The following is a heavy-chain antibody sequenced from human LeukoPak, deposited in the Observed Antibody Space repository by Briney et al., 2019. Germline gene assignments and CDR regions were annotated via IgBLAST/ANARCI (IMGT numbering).Heavy chain of an antibody. V-gene: IGHV3-7*01. Sequence: GGSLRLSCAASGFIFDNYGMSWVRQAPGKGLEWVANIKQDGSDIYYVDSVKGRFIISRDNAKNSLYLQMSSLRAEDTAVYYCTRGGRLHPQSPYWGQGTLVTVSS. CDR2: IKQDGSDI. CDR3: TRGGRLHPQSPY. D-gene: IGHD3-16*01. CDR1: GFIFDNYG. J-gene: IGHJ4*02.